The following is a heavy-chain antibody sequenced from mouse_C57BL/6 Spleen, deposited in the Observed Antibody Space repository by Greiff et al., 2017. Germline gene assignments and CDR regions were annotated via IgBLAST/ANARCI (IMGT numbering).Heavy chain of an antibody. CDR1: GFTFSSYA. CDR3: ARDHYSKNWYFDV. CDR2: ISDGGSYT. J-gene: IGHJ1*03. Sequence: EVQGVESGGGLVKPGGSLKLSCAASGFTFSSYAMSWVRQTPEKRLEWVATISDGGSYTYYPDNVKGRFTISRDNAKNNLYLQMSHLKSEDTAMYYCARDHYSKNWYFDVWGTGTTVTVSS. V-gene: IGHV5-4*01. D-gene: IGHD2-5*01.